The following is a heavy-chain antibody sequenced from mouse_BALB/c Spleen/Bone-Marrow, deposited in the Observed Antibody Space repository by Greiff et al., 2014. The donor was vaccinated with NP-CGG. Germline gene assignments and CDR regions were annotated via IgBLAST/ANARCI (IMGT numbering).Heavy chain of an antibody. CDR3: ARFSQLGLLAY. Sequence: QVQLQQPGAELVKPGTSVKLSCKASGYNFTSYWINWVKLRPGQGLEWIRDIYPGSGSTNYNEKFKSKATLTVDTSSSTAYMQLSSLASEDSALYYCARFSQLGLLAYWGQGTLVTVSA. CDR1: GYNFTSYW. V-gene: IGHV1-55*01. J-gene: IGHJ3*01. CDR2: IYPGSGST. D-gene: IGHD3-1*01.